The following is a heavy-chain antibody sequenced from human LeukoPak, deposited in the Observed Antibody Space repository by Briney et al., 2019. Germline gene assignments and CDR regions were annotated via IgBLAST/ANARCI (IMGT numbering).Heavy chain of an antibody. J-gene: IGHJ4*02. D-gene: IGHD5-24*01. Sequence: PGGSLRLSCAASGFTLSSYAMSWVRQAPGKGLEWVSAISGSGGSTYYADSVKGRFTISRDNSKNTLYLQMNSLRAEDTAVYYCAKPDSRDGYNYMYYWGQGTLVTVSS. CDR1: GFTLSSYA. CDR3: AKPDSRDGYNYMYY. V-gene: IGHV3-23*01. CDR2: ISGSGGST.